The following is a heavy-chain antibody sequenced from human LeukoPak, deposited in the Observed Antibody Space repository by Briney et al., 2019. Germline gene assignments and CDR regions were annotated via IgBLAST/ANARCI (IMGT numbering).Heavy chain of an antibody. CDR3: ARDRATITMVRGVYPSGY. V-gene: IGHV1-2*06. Sequence: ASVKVSCKASGYTFTGYYMHWVRQAPGRGLEWMGRINPHSGGTNYAQKFQGGVTMTRDTSISTAYMELSRLRSDDTAVYYCARDRATITMVRGVYPSGYWGQGTLVTVSS. CDR2: INPHSGGT. D-gene: IGHD3-10*01. CDR1: GYTFTGYY. J-gene: IGHJ4*02.